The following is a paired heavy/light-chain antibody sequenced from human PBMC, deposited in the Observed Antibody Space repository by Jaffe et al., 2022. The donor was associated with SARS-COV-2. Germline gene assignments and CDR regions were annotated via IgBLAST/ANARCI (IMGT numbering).Light chain of an antibody. CDR1: QSLLHGNGRNY. V-gene: IGKV2-28*01. CDR3: MQALQTPRS. CDR2: LGF. J-gene: IGKJ4*01. Sequence: DIVMTQSPLSLPVTPGEPASISCRSSQSLLHGNGRNYLNWYLQKSGQSPQLLIYLGFTRASGVPDRFSGSGSGTDFTLKISRVEAEDVGVYYCMQALQTPRSFGGGTKVEI.
Heavy chain of an antibody. CDR2: IKNKKDGGAA. CDR1: GFNFTNAW. J-gene: IGHJ4*02. V-gene: IGHV3-15*01. CDR3: MNDPGNYADY. Sequence: VQVVESGGGLVEPGGSLRLSCVGSGFNFTNAWMSWVRQASGKGLEWVGRIKNKKDGGAADYAAVVKGRFTISRDDSKNTLYLQMNSLNTEDTGVYFCMNDPGNYADYWGQGTLVTVSS. D-gene: IGHD1-1*01.